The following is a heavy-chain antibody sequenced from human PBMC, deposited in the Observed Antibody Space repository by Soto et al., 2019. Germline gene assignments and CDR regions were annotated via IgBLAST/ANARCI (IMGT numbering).Heavy chain of an antibody. J-gene: IGHJ3*02. D-gene: IGHD3-9*01. Sequence: SVKVSCKASGYTFTRSGISWVRQAPGQGLEWMGGIIPIFGTANYAQKFQGRVTITADESTSTAYMELSSLRSEDTAVYYCATPGSRGRYFDWARAFDIWGQGTMVTVSS. V-gene: IGHV1-69*13. CDR3: ATPGSRGRYFDWARAFDI. CDR2: IIPIFGTA. CDR1: GYTFTRSG.